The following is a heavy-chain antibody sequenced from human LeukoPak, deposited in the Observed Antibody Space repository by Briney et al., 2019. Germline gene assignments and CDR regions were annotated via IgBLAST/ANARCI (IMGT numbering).Heavy chain of an antibody. J-gene: IGHJ4*02. D-gene: IGHD6-13*01. Sequence: SETLSLTCIVSGGSISSYYWTWIRQPPGKGLEWIGYIYYNGSTNYNPSLKSRVTISVDTSKNHFSLKLSSVTAADTAVYYCARRNIIAAGYFDYWGQGTLVTVSS. CDR1: GGSISSYY. CDR3: ARRNIIAAGYFDY. CDR2: IYYNGST. V-gene: IGHV4-59*08.